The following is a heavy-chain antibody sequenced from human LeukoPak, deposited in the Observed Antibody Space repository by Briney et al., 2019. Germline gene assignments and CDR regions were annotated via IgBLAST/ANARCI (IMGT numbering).Heavy chain of an antibody. Sequence: GGSLRLSCAASGFTFSSYNMNWVRQAPGKGLEWVSYISSSSIYIYYADSVKGRFTLSRDNAKNSLYLQMNSLRAEDTAVYYCARDLWSPVDFWGQGTLVTVSS. J-gene: IGHJ4*02. CDR2: ISSSSIYI. D-gene: IGHD2-21*01. CDR3: ARDLWSPVDF. V-gene: IGHV3-21*01. CDR1: GFTFSSYN.